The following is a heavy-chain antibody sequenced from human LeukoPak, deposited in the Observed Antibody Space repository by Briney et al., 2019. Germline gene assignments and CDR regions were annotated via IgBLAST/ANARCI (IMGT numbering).Heavy chain of an antibody. CDR3: ARRGLGLNWFDP. Sequence: PSETLSLTCTVSGGSIYGSSYYWGWIRQPPGKGLEWIASINYSGNTYYNPSLKSRVTISVDTSKNQFSLKLTSVTAADTSMYYCARRGLGLNWFDPWGQGTLVTVSS. J-gene: IGHJ5*02. CDR1: GGSIYGSSYY. D-gene: IGHD1-26*01. V-gene: IGHV4-39*01. CDR2: INYSGNT.